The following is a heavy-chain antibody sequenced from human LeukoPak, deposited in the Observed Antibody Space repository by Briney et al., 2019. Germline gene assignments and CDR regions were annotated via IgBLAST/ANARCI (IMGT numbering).Heavy chain of an antibody. CDR1: GYTFTSYY. V-gene: IGHV1-46*01. CDR2: INPSGGST. J-gene: IGHJ4*02. D-gene: IGHD5-18*01. CDR3: ARARGYSYGYAY. Sequence: ASVKVSCKASGYTFTSYYMHWVRQAPAHGLGWMGIINPSGGSTSYAQKFQGRVTMTRDTSTSTVYMELSSLRSEDTAVYYCARARGYSYGYAYWGQGTLVTVSS.